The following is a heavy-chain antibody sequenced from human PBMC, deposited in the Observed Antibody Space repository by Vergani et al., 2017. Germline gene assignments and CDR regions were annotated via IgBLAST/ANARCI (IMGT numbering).Heavy chain of an antibody. CDR3: ARDRGIVGATTGGMDV. J-gene: IGHJ6*02. Sequence: QVQLQESGPGLVKPSETLSLTCTVSGGSISRYYWSWIRQPPGKGLEWIGYIYYSGSTNYNPSLKSRVTISVDTSKNQFSLKLSSVTAADTAVYYCARDRGIVGATTGGMDVWGQGTTVTVSS. CDR2: IYYSGST. V-gene: IGHV4-59*01. D-gene: IGHD1-26*01. CDR1: GGSISRYY.